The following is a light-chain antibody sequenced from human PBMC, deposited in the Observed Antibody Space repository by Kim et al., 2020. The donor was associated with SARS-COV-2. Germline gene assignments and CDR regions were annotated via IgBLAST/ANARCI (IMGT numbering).Light chain of an antibody. CDR2: AAS. J-gene: IGKJ2*03. CDR3: QQSYKTPFS. CDR1: QSISNY. V-gene: IGKV1-39*01. Sequence: SGSVEERVTITSRASQSISNYLNWYQQEPGKAPKLLIYAASSLQSGVSSRFSGSGSGTDFTLTIGSLQPEDFATYFCQQSYKTPFSFGQGTKLEIK.